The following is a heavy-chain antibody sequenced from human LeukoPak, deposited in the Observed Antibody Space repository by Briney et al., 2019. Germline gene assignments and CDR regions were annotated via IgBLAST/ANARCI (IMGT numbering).Heavy chain of an antibody. Sequence: SSETLSLTCTVSGGSISSYYWSWIRQPPGKGLEWIGYIYTSGSTNYNPSLKSRVTISVDTSKNQFSLKLSSVTAADTAVYYCARERHYGSGTMYYFDYWGQGSLVTVSS. J-gene: IGHJ4*02. CDR1: GGSISSYY. CDR2: IYTSGST. V-gene: IGHV4-4*09. D-gene: IGHD3-10*01. CDR3: ARERHYGSGTMYYFDY.